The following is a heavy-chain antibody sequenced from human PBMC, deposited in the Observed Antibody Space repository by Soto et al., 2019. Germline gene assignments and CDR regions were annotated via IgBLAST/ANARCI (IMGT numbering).Heavy chain of an antibody. CDR3: ASEYGSGSYFDY. V-gene: IGHV4-30-4*01. CDR2: IYYSGST. Sequence: SETLSLTCTVSGGSISSGDYYWSWIRQPPGKGLEWIGYIYYSGSTYYNPSLKSRVTISVDTSKNQFSPKLSSVTAADTAVYYCASEYGSGSYFDYWGQGTLVTVSS. CDR1: GGSISSGDYY. D-gene: IGHD3-10*01. J-gene: IGHJ4*02.